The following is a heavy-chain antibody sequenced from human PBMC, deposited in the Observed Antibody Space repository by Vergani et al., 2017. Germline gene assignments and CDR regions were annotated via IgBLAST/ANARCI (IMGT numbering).Heavy chain of an antibody. V-gene: IGHV4-61*02. CDR2: IYTSGAT. J-gene: IGHJ4*02. Sequence: QVKLQESGPGLVKPSQTLSLTCTVSGGSFSTGGQSWTWLRQSAGKGLEWIGRIYTSGATNYNPSLRRRINMSVDTSKNQFSLKLNSVTAADTAMYYCARMGGYDEGDAFRIGYFDSWGPGILVTVSS. D-gene: IGHD3-22*01. CDR1: GGSFSTGGQS. CDR3: ARMGGYDEGDAFRIGYFDS.